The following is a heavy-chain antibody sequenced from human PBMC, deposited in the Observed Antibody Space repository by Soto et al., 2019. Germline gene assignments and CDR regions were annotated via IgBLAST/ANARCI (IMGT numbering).Heavy chain of an antibody. CDR2: IIPISETT. V-gene: IGHV1-69*06. CDR3: ARSQGSSTSLEIYYYYYYGMDV. CDR1: GGTFSSYA. J-gene: IGHJ6*02. Sequence: QVQLVQSGAEVQKPGSSVKVSCKASGGTFSSYAISWVRQAPGQGLEWMGGIIPISETTNYAQKFQGRVTITADKSKSTAYMELSSLRSEDTSVYYWARSQGSSTSLEIYYYYYYGMDVWGQGTTVTVSS. D-gene: IGHD2-2*01.